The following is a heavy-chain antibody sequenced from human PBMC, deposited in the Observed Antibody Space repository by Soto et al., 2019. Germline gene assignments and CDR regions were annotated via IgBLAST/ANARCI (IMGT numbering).Heavy chain of an antibody. CDR2: IYPGDSDT. D-gene: IGHD2-21*02. CDR3: ARLPAVTAGRFYYYYGMDV. Sequence: GESLKISCKGSGYSFTSYWIGWVRQMPGKGLEWMGIIYPGDSDTRHSPSFQGQVTISADKSISTAYLQWSSLKASDTAMYYCARLPAVTAGRFYYYYGMDVWGQGTTVTVSS. CDR1: GYSFTSYW. V-gene: IGHV5-51*01. J-gene: IGHJ6*02.